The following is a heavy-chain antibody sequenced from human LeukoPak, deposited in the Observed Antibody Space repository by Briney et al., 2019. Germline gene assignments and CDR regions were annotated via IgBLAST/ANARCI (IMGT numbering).Heavy chain of an antibody. CDR3: AKDRGAYSSSSKAAVVY. Sequence: GGSLRLSCAASGFTFSSYAMSWVRQAPGKGLGWVSAISGSGGSTYYADSVKGRFTISRDNSKNTLYLQMNSLRAEDTAVYYCAKDRGAYSSSSKAAVVYWGQGTLVTVSS. CDR1: GFTFSSYA. J-gene: IGHJ4*02. D-gene: IGHD6-6*01. V-gene: IGHV3-23*01. CDR2: ISGSGGST.